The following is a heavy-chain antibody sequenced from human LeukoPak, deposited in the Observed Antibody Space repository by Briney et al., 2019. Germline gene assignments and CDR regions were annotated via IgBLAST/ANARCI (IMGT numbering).Heavy chain of an antibody. Sequence: GGSLILSCAASGFTFSRYSFNWVRQAPGKGLEWVSYISSSSSTIYYADSVKGRFTISRDNAKNSLYLQMNSLRDEDTAVYYCARDYYDSSGYRKMDVWGQGTTVTVSS. CDR3: ARDYYDSSGYRKMDV. D-gene: IGHD3-22*01. V-gene: IGHV3-48*02. CDR1: GFTFSRYS. J-gene: IGHJ6*02. CDR2: ISSSSSTI.